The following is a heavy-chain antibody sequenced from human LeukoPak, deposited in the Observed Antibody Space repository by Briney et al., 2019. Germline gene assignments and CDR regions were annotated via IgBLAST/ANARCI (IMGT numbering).Heavy chain of an antibody. V-gene: IGHV1-2*02. D-gene: IGHD5-12*01. CDR1: GYTFTGYY. J-gene: IGHJ6*02. CDR2: INPNSVGT. CDR3: ARAGGYDSGMDV. Sequence: ASVKVSCKASGYTFTGYYMHWVRQAPGQGLEWMGWINPNSVGTNYAQKFQGRVTMTRDTSISTAYMELSRLRSDDTAVYYCARAGGYDSGMDVWGQGTTVTVSS.